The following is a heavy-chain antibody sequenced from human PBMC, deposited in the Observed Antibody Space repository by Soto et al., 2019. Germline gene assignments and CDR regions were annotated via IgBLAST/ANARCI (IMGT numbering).Heavy chain of an antibody. CDR1: GSTFSSYG. V-gene: IGHV3-33*01. J-gene: IGHJ6*02. Sequence: GGSLRLSCAASGSTFSSYGMRWVRQAPGKGLEWVAVIWYDGSNKYYADSVKGRFTISRDNSKNTLYLQMNSLRAEDTAVYHCARGGRAMVSHKPTLQELYYYYGMDVWGQGTTVTVSS. D-gene: IGHD5-18*01. CDR2: IWYDGSNK. CDR3: ARGGRAMVSHKPTLQELYYYYGMDV.